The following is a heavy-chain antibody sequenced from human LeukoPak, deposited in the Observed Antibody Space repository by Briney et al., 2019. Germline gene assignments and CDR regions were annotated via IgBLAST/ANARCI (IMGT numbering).Heavy chain of an antibody. D-gene: IGHD1-26*01. CDR3: AKGHGGSYWNGVENSHFDY. J-gene: IGHJ4*02. V-gene: IGHV3-21*04. CDR1: GFTFSSYS. Sequence: PGGSLRLSCAASGFTFSSYSMNWVRQAPGKGLEWVSSISSSSSYIYYADSVKGRFTISRDNAKNSLYLEMNSLRGEDTALYYCAKGHGGSYWNGVENSHFDYWGQGTLVTVSS. CDR2: ISSSSSYI.